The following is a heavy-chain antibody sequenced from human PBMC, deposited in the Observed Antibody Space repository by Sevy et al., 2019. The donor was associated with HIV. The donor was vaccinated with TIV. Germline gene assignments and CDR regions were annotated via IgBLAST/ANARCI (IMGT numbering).Heavy chain of an antibody. V-gene: IGHV1-2*02. CDR2: INPNSGGT. J-gene: IGHJ5*02. Sequence: ASVKVSCKASRFTFTGYYFHWVRQAPGQGLEWMGWINPNSGGTNYAQKFQGRVTMTRDTSISTAYMELSRLRSDDTAVYYCARERVYCSGGSCKPGGWFDPWGQGTLVTVSS. CDR3: ARERVYCSGGSCKPGGWFDP. D-gene: IGHD2-15*01. CDR1: RFTFTGYY.